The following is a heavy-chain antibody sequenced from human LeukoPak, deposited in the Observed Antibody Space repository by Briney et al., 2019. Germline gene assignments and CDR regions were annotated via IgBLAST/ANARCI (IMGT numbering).Heavy chain of an antibody. CDR3: ARGGQYSGYYYFDY. D-gene: IGHD3-22*01. V-gene: IGHV3-7*02. CDR1: EFTFSNYW. CDR2: IKQEGSET. Sequence: GGSLRLSCTASEFTFSNYWMSWVRQAPGKGVEWVGIIKQEGSETYSVDSVKGRFTISRDNAKNSLYLQMNSLRAEDTALYYCARGGQYSGYYYFDYWGQGTLVTVSS. J-gene: IGHJ4*02.